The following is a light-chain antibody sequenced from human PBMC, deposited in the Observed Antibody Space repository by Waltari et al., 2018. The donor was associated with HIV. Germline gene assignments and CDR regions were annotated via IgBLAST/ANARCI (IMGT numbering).Light chain of an antibody. CDR2: GAS. V-gene: IGKV3-15*01. J-gene: IGKJ1*01. Sequence: EVVMRQSPATLSVSPGERLTLSCRAGKSVGTRLAWYHQKPGQTPRLLVYGASARFTSVPARFSGSGSGTEFTLTVTSLQSEDFAFYYCLQYGSWPWTFGQGTKVEIK. CDR1: KSVGTR. CDR3: LQYGSWPWT.